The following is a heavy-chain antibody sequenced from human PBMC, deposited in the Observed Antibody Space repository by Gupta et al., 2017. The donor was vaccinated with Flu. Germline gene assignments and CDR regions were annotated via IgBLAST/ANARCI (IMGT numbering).Heavy chain of an antibody. J-gene: IGHJ4*02. D-gene: IGHD4-17*01. CDR2: ISSSSSII. V-gene: IGHV3-48*01. Sequence: AVAGLTFSTYSMNWVRQAPGKGLEWVSYISSSSSIIYYADSVKGRFTISRDNAKNSLYLQMNSLRVEDTAVYYCARDWDFGGYFDYWGQGTLVTVSS. CDR1: GLTFSTYS. CDR3: ARDWDFGGYFDY.